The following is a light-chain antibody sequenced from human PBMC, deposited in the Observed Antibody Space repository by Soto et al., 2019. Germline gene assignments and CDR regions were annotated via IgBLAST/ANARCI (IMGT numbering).Light chain of an antibody. CDR2: AAS. CDR3: QQGYFTPLWT. Sequence: DIQMTQSPSSLSASVGDRVTITCRASQSIANYLNWYQQKPGKAPKLLIYAASSLQSGVPSRFSGSGSGTDFILTISSLQPEDFATYYCQQGYFTPLWTFGQGTKVEI. V-gene: IGKV1-39*01. J-gene: IGKJ1*01. CDR1: QSIANY.